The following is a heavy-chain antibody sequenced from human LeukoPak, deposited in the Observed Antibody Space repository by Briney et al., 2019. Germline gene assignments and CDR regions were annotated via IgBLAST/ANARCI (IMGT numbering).Heavy chain of an antibody. Sequence: QPGGSLRLSCAASGFTFSSYAMSWVRQAPGKGLEWVSAISGSGGSTYYADSVKGRFTISRDNSKNTLYLQMNSLRAEDTAVYYCAKGLQWLVAGGIDYWGQGTLVTVSS. CDR1: GFTFSSYA. CDR3: AKGLQWLVAGGIDY. V-gene: IGHV3-23*01. J-gene: IGHJ4*02. CDR2: ISGSGGST. D-gene: IGHD6-19*01.